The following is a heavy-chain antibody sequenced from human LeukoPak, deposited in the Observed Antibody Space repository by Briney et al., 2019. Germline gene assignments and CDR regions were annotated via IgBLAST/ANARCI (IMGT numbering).Heavy chain of an antibody. D-gene: IGHD3-10*01. CDR3: AKDITMVRGVST. J-gene: IGHJ5*02. CDR1: GFTFSNYA. Sequence: GESLRLSCAASGFTFSNYAMSWVRQAPGKGLEWVSTISNSGGSTYYADSVKGRFTISRDNSKNTLYLQMNSLRAEDTAVYYCAKDITMVRGVSTWGQGTLVTVSS. V-gene: IGHV3-23*01. CDR2: ISNSGGST.